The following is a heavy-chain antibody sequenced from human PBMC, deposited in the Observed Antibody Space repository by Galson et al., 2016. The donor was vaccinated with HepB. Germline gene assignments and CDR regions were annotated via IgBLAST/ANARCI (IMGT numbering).Heavy chain of an antibody. V-gene: IGHV3-23*01. CDR3: AKRSVATLEA. Sequence: SLRLSCAASGFTFSSYAMSWVRQAPGKGLEWVSAISGGGATTYYADSVMGRFTISRDNSKNTLYLQVNSLRAEDTAVYYCAKRSVATLEAWGQGTLVTVSS. CDR2: ISGGGATT. J-gene: IGHJ5*02. CDR1: GFTFSSYA. D-gene: IGHD5-12*01.